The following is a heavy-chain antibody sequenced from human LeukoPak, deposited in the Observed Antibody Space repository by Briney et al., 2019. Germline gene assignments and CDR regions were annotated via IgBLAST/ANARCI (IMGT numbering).Heavy chain of an antibody. CDR2: IWYDGSNK. CDR3: ARDNVGGRGLDY. D-gene: IGHD5-24*01. J-gene: IGHJ4*02. CDR1: GFTFSSYG. V-gene: IGHV3-33*01. Sequence: GGSLRVSCAASGFTFSSYGMHWVRQAPGKGLEWVAVIWYDGSNKYYADSVKGRFTISRDNSKNTLYLQMNSLRAEDTAVYYCARDNVGGRGLDYWGQGTLVTVSS.